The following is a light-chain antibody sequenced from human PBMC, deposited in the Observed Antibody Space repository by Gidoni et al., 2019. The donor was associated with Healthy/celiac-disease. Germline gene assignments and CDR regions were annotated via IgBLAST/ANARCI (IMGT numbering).Light chain of an antibody. Sequence: DIVMTQSPASLTVSLGERANLHCKFSQSVLYSSNNNNYLAWYQQKPGQPPKLLIYWASTRESGVPDRFSGSGSGTDFTLTISSLQAEDVAVYYCQQYYSTLMYTFGQGTKLESK. V-gene: IGKV4-1*01. J-gene: IGKJ2*01. CDR1: QSVLYSSNNNNY. CDR3: QQYYSTLMYT. CDR2: WAS.